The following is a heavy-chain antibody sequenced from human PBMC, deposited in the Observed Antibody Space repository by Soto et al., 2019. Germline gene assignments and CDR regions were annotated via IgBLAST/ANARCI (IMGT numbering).Heavy chain of an antibody. J-gene: IGHJ6*02. CDR1: GGSINSYDYY. Sequence: QVQLQESGPRLAKPSQTLSLTCAVSGGSINSYDYYWSWIRQPPGKGLEWIGYIFYTGSTFYNPSFKSRLTMSVDTSKNPFSLKLRSVTAADTAVYFCARVTESLGVYGMDVWGQGTTVTVSS. V-gene: IGHV4-30-4*01. CDR3: ARVTESLGVYGMDV. D-gene: IGHD3-3*01. CDR2: IFYTGST.